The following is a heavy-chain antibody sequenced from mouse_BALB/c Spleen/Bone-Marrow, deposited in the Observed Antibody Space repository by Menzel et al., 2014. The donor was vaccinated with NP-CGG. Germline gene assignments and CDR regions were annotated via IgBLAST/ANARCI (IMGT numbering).Heavy chain of an antibody. V-gene: IGHV3-8*02. D-gene: IGHD2-4*01. J-gene: IGHJ2*01. CDR2: ISYSGST. CDR1: GDSITSGY. CDR3: ARYKGYYDHDGDYFDY. Sequence: EVKLVESGPSLVKPSQTLSLTCSVTGDSITSGYWNWIRKFPGNKLEYMGYISYSGSTYYNPSPKSRISITRDTSKNQYYLQLNSVTIEDTATYYCARYKGYYDHDGDYFDYWGQGTTLTVSS.